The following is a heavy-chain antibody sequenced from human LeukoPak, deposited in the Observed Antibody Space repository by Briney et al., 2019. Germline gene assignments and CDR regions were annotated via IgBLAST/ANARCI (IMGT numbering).Heavy chain of an antibody. CDR2: ISGSGGST. D-gene: IGHD6-19*01. Sequence: GGSLRLSCAASGFTFTSYAMSWVRQAPGKGLEWVSAISGSGGSTYYAESVKGRFTISRDNSKSTLYLQMNSLRGEDTAMYYCARVQGGGYRTADYWGQGTLLTVSS. J-gene: IGHJ4*02. CDR3: ARVQGGGYRTADY. V-gene: IGHV3-23*01. CDR1: GFTFTSYA.